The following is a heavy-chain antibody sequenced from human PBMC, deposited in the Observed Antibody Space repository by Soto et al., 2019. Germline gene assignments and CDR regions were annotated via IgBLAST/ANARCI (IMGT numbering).Heavy chain of an antibody. CDR2: IDSDGSRT. CDR3: ARVGGYNWFDT. Sequence: EVQLVESGGGLVQPRGSLRLSCAASGFTFSRFWMHWVRQAPGKGLLWVSRIDSDGSRTNYADSVKGRFTVSRDNAKNTLYLQMNSLRAEDTAVYYCARVGGYNWFDTWGQGTLVTVSS. J-gene: IGHJ5*02. CDR1: GFTFSRFW. V-gene: IGHV3-74*01.